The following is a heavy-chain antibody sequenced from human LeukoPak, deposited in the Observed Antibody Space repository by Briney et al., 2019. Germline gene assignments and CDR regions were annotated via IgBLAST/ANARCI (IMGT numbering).Heavy chain of an antibody. V-gene: IGHV4-39*01. CDR3: ARELFGTTPSDY. D-gene: IGHD2/OR15-2a*01. CDR1: GGSISSSSYY. CDR2: IYYSGST. Sequence: PSETLSLTCTVSGGSISSSSYYWGWIRQPPGKGLEWIGSIYYSGSTYYNPSLKSRVTISVDTSKNQFSLKLSSVTAADTAVYYCARELFGTTPSDYWGQGTLVTVSS. J-gene: IGHJ4*02.